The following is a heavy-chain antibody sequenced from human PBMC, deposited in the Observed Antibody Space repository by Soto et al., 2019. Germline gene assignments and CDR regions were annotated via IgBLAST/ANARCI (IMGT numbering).Heavy chain of an antibody. CDR2: ISAYNGNT. CDR1: GYTFTSYG. D-gene: IGHD3-3*01. Sequence: VASVKIFCKASGYTFTSYGISWVRQAPGQGLEWMGWISAYNGNTNSAQKLQGRVTMTTDTSTSTAYMDLRCLRSYDTAVYYCARIDQPTYYDFWSGYTPFDYWGQGTLVTVS. J-gene: IGHJ4*02. CDR3: ARIDQPTYYDFWSGYTPFDY. V-gene: IGHV1-18*01.